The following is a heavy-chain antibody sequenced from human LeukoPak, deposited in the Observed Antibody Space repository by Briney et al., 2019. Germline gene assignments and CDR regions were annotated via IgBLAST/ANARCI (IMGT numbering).Heavy chain of an antibody. Sequence: GGSLRLSCSASGFTFSDYWMMWVRQAPGKGLEWVGNIRQDDSEKNYVDSVKGRITISRDNAKFSLYLQMNSLRAEDTAIYYCATDRKVGTWDPRFNYWGQGTLVTVSS. CDR1: GFTFSDYW. CDR3: ATDRKVGTWDPRFNY. CDR2: IRQDDSEK. D-gene: IGHD4-23*01. J-gene: IGHJ4*02. V-gene: IGHV3-7*01.